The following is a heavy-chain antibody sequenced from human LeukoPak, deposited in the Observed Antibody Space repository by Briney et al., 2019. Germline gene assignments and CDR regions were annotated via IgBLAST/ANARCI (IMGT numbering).Heavy chain of an antibody. J-gene: IGHJ4*02. CDR1: GYSFSNYW. CDR2: IYPGDSDT. CDR3: TRVVLSGSYPLCDY. Sequence: EESLKISCKGSGYSFSNYWIGWVRQMPGKGLERMGIIYPGDSDTRYSPSFQGQVTISADKSISTAYLQWSSLKASDTAMYYCTRVVLSGSYPLCDYWGQGTLVTVSS. D-gene: IGHD1-26*01. V-gene: IGHV5-51*01.